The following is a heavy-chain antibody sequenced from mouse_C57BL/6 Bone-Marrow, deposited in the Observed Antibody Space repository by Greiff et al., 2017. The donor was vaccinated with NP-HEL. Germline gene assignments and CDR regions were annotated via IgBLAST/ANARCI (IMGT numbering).Heavy chain of an antibody. CDR3: ARPITTVHAMDY. V-gene: IGHV1-4*01. J-gene: IGHJ4*01. D-gene: IGHD1-1*01. CDR1: GYTFTSYT. CDR2: INPSSGYT. Sequence: QVQLKQSGAELARPGASVKMSCKASGYTFTSYTMHWVKQRPGQGLEWIGYINPSSGYTKYNQKFKDKATLNADKSSSTAYLQLSSLTSEDSAVYYCARPITTVHAMDYWGQGTSVTVSS.